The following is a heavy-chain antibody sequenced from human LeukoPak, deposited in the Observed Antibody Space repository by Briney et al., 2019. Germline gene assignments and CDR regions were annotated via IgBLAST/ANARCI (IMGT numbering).Heavy chain of an antibody. CDR3: ARHGSLIQPNDY. D-gene: IGHD5-18*01. CDR1: GGSISSYY. V-gene: IGHV4-59*08. Sequence: SETLSLTCTVSGGSISSYYWSWIRQPPGKGLEWIGYIYYSGSTNYNPSLKSRVTISVDTSKNQFSLKLSSVTAADTAVYYCARHGSLIQPNDYWGQGTLVTVSS. CDR2: IYYSGST. J-gene: IGHJ4*02.